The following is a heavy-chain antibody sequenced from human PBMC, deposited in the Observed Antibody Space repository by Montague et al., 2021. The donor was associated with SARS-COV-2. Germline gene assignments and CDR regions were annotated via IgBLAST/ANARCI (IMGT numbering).Heavy chain of an antibody. CDR3: ARYTRQIRLIVFDYGMDV. J-gene: IGHJ6*02. D-gene: IGHD4-17*01. CDR1: GGSISSYY. V-gene: IGHV4-59*01. CDR2: IYYSGST. Sequence: SETLSLTCTVSGGSISSYYWSWIRQPPGKGLEWIGYIYYSGSTNXNPSLKSRVTISVDTSKNQFSLKLSSVTAADTAVYYCARYTRQIRLIVFDYGMDVGGQGTTVTVSS.